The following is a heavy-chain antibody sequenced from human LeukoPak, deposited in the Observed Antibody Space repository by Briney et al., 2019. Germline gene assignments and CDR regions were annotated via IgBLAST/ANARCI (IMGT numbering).Heavy chain of an antibody. V-gene: IGHV3-30*04. J-gene: IGHJ4*02. CDR1: GFTFSSYA. Sequence: GGSLRLSCAASGFTFSSYALHWVRQAPGKGLEWVAVMSFDGSEKYYADSVKGRFTISRDNSKNTLYLQMNSLRAEDTAVYYCARAHYYDTSGYSGGDCWGQGTLVTVSS. CDR2: MSFDGSEK. CDR3: ARAHYYDTSGYSGGDC. D-gene: IGHD3-22*01.